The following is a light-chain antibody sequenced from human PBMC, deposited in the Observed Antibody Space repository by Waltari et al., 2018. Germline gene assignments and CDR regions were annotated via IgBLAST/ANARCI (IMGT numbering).Light chain of an antibody. V-gene: IGKV3-11*01. J-gene: IGKJ5*01. Sequence: ENVLTQSPATLSLSPGERATLSCRASQSVSSFLALYQQKPGQAPRLLIYDASNRATGIPARLSGSGAGTDFTLTISSLEPEDFAVYYCQQRSNWPVTFGQGTRLESK. CDR1: QSVSSF. CDR2: DAS. CDR3: QQRSNWPVT.